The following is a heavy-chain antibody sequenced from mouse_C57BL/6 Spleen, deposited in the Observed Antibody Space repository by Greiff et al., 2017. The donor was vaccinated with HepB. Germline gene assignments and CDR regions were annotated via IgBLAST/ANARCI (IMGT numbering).Heavy chain of an antibody. CDR3: ARYGIPYYYAMDY. V-gene: IGHV1-82*01. J-gene: IGHJ4*01. Sequence: QVQLKESGPELVKPGASVKISCKASGYAFSSSWMNWVKQRPGKGLEWIGRIYPGDGDTNYNGKFKGKATLTADKSSSTAYMQLSSLTSEDSAVYFCARYGIPYYYAMDYWGQGTSVTVSS. CDR2: IYPGDGDT. CDR1: GYAFSSSW. D-gene: IGHD2-1*01.